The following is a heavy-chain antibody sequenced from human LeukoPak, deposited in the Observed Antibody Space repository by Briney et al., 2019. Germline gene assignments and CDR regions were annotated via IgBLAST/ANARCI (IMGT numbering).Heavy chain of an antibody. CDR1: GFTFSSYS. V-gene: IGHV3-48*04. CDR3: ARGGYSSGWAPQDV. J-gene: IGHJ6*04. D-gene: IGHD6-19*01. CDR2: ISSSGSTI. Sequence: GGSLRLSCAASGFTFSSYSMNWVRQAPGKGLEWVSYISSSGSTIYYADSVKGRFTISRDNAKNSLYLQMNSLRAEDTAVYYCARGGYSSGWAPQDVWGKGTTVTISS.